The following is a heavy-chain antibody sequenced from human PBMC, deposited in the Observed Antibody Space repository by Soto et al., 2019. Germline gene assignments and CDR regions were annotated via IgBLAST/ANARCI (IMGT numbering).Heavy chain of an antibody. CDR2: ISSSGSTI. V-gene: IGHV3-11*01. J-gene: IGHJ6*03. CDR1: GFTFSDYY. Sequence: WGSLGLSCAASGFTFSDYYMSWIRQAPGKGLEWVSYISSSGSTIYYADSVKGRFTISRDNAKNSLYLQMNSLRAEDTAVYYCARTPGRHYYYYYYMDVWGKGTTVNVSS. CDR3: ARTPGRHYYYYYYMDV.